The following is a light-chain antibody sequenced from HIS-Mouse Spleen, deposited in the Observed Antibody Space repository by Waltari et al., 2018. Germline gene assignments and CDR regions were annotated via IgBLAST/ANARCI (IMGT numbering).Light chain of an antibody. CDR1: SSDVGRYNY. J-gene: IGLJ3*02. V-gene: IGLV2-14*03. CDR2: DVI. CDR3: SSYTSSSTRV. Sequence: QSALTQPASVSGSPGQSITISCTGTSSDVGRYNYVSWYQQKPGKAPKLIIYDVITRPAGVSKHFSGSKSGNTDSLTLSGLQAEEEAYYYFSSYTSSSTRVFGGGTKLTVL.